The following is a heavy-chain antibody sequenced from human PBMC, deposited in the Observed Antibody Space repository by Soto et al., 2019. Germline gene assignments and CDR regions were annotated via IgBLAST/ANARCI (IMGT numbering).Heavy chain of an antibody. J-gene: IGHJ4*02. Sequence: SETLSLTCTVSGGSISSGGYYWNWIRQHPGKGLEWIGYIYYSGTTSYNPSLKSRVTISVDTSKNQFSLNLSSVTAADTAVYYCARSEKGMATILDYWGQGILVTVSS. CDR1: GGSISSGGYY. V-gene: IGHV4-61*08. CDR2: IYYSGTT. CDR3: ARSEKGMATILDY. D-gene: IGHD5-12*01.